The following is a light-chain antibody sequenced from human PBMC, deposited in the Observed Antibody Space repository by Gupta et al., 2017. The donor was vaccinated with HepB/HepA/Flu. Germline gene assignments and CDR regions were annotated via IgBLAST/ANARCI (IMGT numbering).Light chain of an antibody. CDR2: DKK. J-gene: IGLJ2*01. CDR3: DARDSSGYYVI. V-gene: IGLV3-19*01. Sequence: SSEVTQAPTVSVAWGQTVRIPCQGDSLRTYYASWYQQRPGQAPVLVMSDKKNRPSGIPDRFSGSSSGNTASLTITGAQSEDEADYYCDARDSSGYYVIFGGGTKLTVL. CDR1: SLRTYY.